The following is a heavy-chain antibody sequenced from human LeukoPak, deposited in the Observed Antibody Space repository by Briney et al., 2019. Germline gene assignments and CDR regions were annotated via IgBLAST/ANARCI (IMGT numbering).Heavy chain of an antibody. CDR2: ITGYNDNT. CDR1: GYTFTYYG. V-gene: IGHV1-18*01. CDR3: ARGGVTSAFMDV. Sequence: AAVTLSLKASGYTFTYYGVTWVRQAPGQGLEWMGWITGYNDNTNDAQNLQGRLTMTADTYTTTTYMELRSLTSDDTAVYYCARGGVTSAFMDVWGKGTTVTVSP. D-gene: IGHD4-11*01. J-gene: IGHJ6*04.